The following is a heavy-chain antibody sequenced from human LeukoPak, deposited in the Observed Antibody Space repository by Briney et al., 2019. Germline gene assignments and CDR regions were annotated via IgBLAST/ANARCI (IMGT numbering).Heavy chain of an antibody. D-gene: IGHD3-22*01. V-gene: IGHV3-66*01. CDR2: IYSGGNT. Sequence: GGSLRLSCTTSGFNFRAYWMGWVRQAPGKGLEWVSVIYSGGNTYYADSVKGRFTVSRDNAKNSLYLQMNSLRAEDTAVYYCARESLTNYYYDSSGSQGANWGQGTLVTVSS. J-gene: IGHJ4*02. CDR3: ARESLTNYYYDSSGSQGAN. CDR1: GFNFRAYW.